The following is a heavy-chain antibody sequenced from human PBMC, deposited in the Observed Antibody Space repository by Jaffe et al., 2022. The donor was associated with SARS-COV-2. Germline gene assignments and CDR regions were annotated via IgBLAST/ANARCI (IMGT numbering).Heavy chain of an antibody. CDR1: GFTFDDYA. Sequence: EVQLVESGGGLVQPGRSLRLSCAASGFTFDDYAMHWVRQAPGKGLEWVSGISWNSGSIGYADSVKGRFTISRDNAKNSLYLQMNSLRAEDTALYYCAKEDASGAAGFDYWGQGTLVTVSS. J-gene: IGHJ4*02. CDR3: AKEDASGAAGFDY. D-gene: IGHD6-13*01. CDR2: ISWNSGSI. V-gene: IGHV3-9*01.